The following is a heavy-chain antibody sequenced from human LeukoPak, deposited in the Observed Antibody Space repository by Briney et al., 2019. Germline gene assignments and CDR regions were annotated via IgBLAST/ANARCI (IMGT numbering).Heavy chain of an antibody. D-gene: IGHD3-22*01. V-gene: IGHV3-33*01. CDR2: IWYDGSNK. CDR3: ARGRTDSSVYYFDY. Sequence: PGRSLRLSCAASGFTFSSYGMHWVRQAPGKGLEWVAVIWYDGSNKYYADSVKGRFTISRDNSKNTMYLQMNSLRAEDTAVYYCARGRTDSSVYYFDYWGQGTLVTVSS. J-gene: IGHJ4*02. CDR1: GFTFSSYG.